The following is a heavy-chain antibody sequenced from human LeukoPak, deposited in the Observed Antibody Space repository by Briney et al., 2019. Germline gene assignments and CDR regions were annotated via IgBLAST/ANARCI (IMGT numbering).Heavy chain of an antibody. CDR1: GYSFTSYW. CDR2: IYPGDSDT. D-gene: IGHD3-10*01. V-gene: IGHV5-51*01. CDR3: ARQYFPTYYYGSGSYNWFDP. J-gene: IGHJ5*02. Sequence: GESLKISCKGSGYSFTSYWIGWVRQMPGKGLEWMGIIYPGDSDTRYSPSFQGQVTISADKSISTAYLQWSSLKASDTDMYYCARQYFPTYYYGSGSYNWFDPWGQGTLVTVSS.